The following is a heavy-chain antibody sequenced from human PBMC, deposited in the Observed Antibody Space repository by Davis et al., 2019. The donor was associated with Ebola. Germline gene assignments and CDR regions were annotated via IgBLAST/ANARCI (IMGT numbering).Heavy chain of an antibody. CDR1: GGSISSSSYY. D-gene: IGHD6-13*01. CDR3: ARRLGSSSWYKVGWFDP. Sequence: GSLRLSCTVSGGSISSSSYYWGWIRQPPGKGLEWIGSIYYSGSTYYNPSLKSRVTISVDTSKNQFSLKLSSVTAADTAVYYCARRLGSSSWYKVGWFDPWGQGTLVTVSS. V-gene: IGHV4-39*01. CDR2: IYYSGST. J-gene: IGHJ5*02.